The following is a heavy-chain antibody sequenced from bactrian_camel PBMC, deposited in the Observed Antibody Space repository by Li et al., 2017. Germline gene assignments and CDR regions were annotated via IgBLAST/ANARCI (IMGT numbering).Heavy chain of an antibody. J-gene: IGHJ4*01. Sequence: VQLVESGGGLVQPGGSLRLSCAASGFTFTNYRMYWVRQAPGKGLEWVSTMNSGGRTYYADSVKGRFTISRDNAKNTLYLQLNILKTEDTAMYYCATGRGPWGNYTYWGQGTQVTVS. CDR1: GFTFTNYR. CDR3: ATGRGPWGNYTY. CDR2: MNSGGRT. V-gene: IGHV3S1*01. D-gene: IGHD5*01.